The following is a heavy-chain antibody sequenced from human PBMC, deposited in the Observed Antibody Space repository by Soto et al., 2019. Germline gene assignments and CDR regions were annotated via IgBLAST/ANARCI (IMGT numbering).Heavy chain of an antibody. J-gene: IGHJ4*02. V-gene: IGHV3-48*02. Sequence: EVQVVESGGGLVQPGGSLRLSCAAAGFSFSTYSMNWVRQAPGKGLEWVSYVSSSGSGIFYADSVKGRFTISRDNAKNSLYLQMNSLRDEDTAIYYCARDEKWAFDYWAQGTLVTVSS. CDR1: GFSFSTYS. CDR3: ARDEKWAFDY. CDR2: VSSSGSGI. D-gene: IGHD1-26*01.